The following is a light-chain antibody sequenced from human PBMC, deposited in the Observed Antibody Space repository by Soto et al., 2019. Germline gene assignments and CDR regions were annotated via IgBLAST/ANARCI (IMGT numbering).Light chain of an antibody. Sequence: QSALTQPASVSGSPGQSITISCTGTSSDVGGYNYVSWYQQHPGKAPKLMIYEVSNRPSGVSNRFSGSKSGNTASLTISGLQAEDEADYYCSSYTSNSTHVFGTGTQVTVL. V-gene: IGLV2-14*01. J-gene: IGLJ1*01. CDR1: SSDVGGYNY. CDR2: EVS. CDR3: SSYTSNSTHV.